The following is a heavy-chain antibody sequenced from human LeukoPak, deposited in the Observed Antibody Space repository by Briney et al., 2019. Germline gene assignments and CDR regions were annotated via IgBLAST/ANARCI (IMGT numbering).Heavy chain of an antibody. D-gene: IGHD2-15*01. J-gene: IGHJ5*02. CDR2: INHSGST. CDR3: ARHRCSGGSCYPMNWFDP. V-gene: IGHV4-34*01. Sequence: SVTLSLTCAVYGGSFSGYYWSWIRQPPGKGLEWIGEINHSGSTNYNPSLKSRVTISVDTSKNQFSLKLSSVTAADTAVYYCARHRCSGGSCYPMNWFDPWGQGTLVTVSS. CDR1: GGSFSGYY.